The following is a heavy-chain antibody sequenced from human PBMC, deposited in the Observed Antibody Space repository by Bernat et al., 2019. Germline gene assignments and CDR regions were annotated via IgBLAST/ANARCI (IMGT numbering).Heavy chain of an antibody. CDR2: IYYSGST. CDR3: ARDGRPVVVPAAMNYYYGMDV. CDR1: GGSISSGGYY. Sequence: QVQLQESGPGLVKPSQTLSLTCTVSGGSISSGGYYWSWIRQHPGKGLEWIGYIYYSGSTYYNPSLKSLVTISVDTSKNQFSLKLSSVTAADTAVYYCARDGRPVVVPAAMNYYYGMDVWGQGTTVTVSS. D-gene: IGHD2-2*01. V-gene: IGHV4-31*01. J-gene: IGHJ6*02.